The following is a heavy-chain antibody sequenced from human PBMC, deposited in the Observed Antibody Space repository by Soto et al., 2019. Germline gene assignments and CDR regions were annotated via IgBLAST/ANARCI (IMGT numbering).Heavy chain of an antibody. V-gene: IGHV3-15*01. CDR2: IKSKRDGETT. Sequence: PGGSLRLSCAASGFFFSNAWMSWVRQAPGKGLEWVGRIKSKRDGETTDYAAPVKGRFTISRDDSTTMRYLQMNSLKIEDTAVYYCTTRSGPSDYFDYWCQGIPVTVPS. CDR1: GFFFSNAW. CDR3: TTRSGPSDYFDY. J-gene: IGHJ4*02. D-gene: IGHD3-3*01.